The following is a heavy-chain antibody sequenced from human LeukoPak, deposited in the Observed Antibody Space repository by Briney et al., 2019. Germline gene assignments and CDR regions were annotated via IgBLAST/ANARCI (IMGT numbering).Heavy chain of an antibody. J-gene: IGHJ5*02. V-gene: IGHV6-1*01. D-gene: IGHD6-19*01. CDR3: TGVLGAVAFDWFDP. CDR1: EYSVSRDTAT. CDR2: TYYRSKWYN. Sequence: SQTLSLTCSISEYSVSRDTATLNWIRQSPSRGLEWLGRTYYRSKWYNDYAESVKSRITINPDTSKNQFSLQLNSVTPEDTAVYYCTGVLGAVAFDWFDPWGEGTLVTVSS.